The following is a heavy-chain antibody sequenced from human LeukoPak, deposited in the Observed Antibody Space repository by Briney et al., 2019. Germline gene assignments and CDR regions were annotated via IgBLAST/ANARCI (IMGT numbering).Heavy chain of an antibody. D-gene: IGHD2-2*01. Sequence: GGSLRLSCAASGFTFSSYEMNWVRQAPGKGLEWVSYISSSGTLIYNADSVKGRFTISRDNTRNSLYLQMNSLRAEDTAVYYFARRYCSSTSCLFDYWGQGTLVTVSS. V-gene: IGHV3-48*03. CDR2: ISSSGTLI. CDR1: GFTFSSYE. CDR3: ARRYCSSTSCLFDY. J-gene: IGHJ4*02.